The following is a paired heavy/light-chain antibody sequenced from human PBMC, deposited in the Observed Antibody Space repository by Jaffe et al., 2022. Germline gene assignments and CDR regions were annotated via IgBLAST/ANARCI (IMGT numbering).Light chain of an antibody. J-gene: IGKJ1*01. Sequence: AIQLTQSPSSLSASVGDRVTITCRASQGISSALAWYQQKPGKAPKLLIYDASSLESGVPSRFSGSGSGTDFTLTISSLQPEDFATYYCQQFNNYPPTWTFGQGTKVEIK. CDR2: DAS. CDR3: QQFNNYPPTWT. CDR1: QGISSA. V-gene: IGKV1D-13*01.
Heavy chain of an antibody. J-gene: IGHJ6*03. CDR1: GYSFTSYW. CDR2: IYPGDSDT. D-gene: IGHD3-9*01. CDR3: VRHFPRRGGYFDWLLSPYMDV. V-gene: IGHV5-51*01. Sequence: EVQLVQSGAEVKKPGESLKISCKGSGYSFTSYWIGWVRQMPGKGLEWMGIIYPGDSDTRYSPSFQGQVTISADKSISTAYLQWSSLKASDTAMYYCVRHFPRRGGYFDWLLSPYMDVWGKGTTVTVSS.